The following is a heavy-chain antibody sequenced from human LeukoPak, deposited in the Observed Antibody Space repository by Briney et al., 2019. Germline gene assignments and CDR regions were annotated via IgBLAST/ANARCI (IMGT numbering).Heavy chain of an antibody. CDR1: GFTVSWYG. CDR2: MSHDGSNK. Sequence: GGSLRLSCAASGFTVSWYGMHWVRQAPGKGLEWVAVMSHDGSNKYYADSLKGRFTISRDNSKNTLYLQMNSLRAEDTAVYYCAKESGVYCSRGSCYLDHWGQGTLVTVSS. D-gene: IGHD2-15*01. J-gene: IGHJ4*02. CDR3: AKESGVYCSRGSCYLDH. V-gene: IGHV3-30*18.